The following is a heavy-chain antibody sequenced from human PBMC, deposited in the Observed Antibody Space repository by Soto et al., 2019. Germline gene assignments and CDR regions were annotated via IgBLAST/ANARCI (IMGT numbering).Heavy chain of an antibody. CDR2: IYYTGTT. D-gene: IGHD3-22*01. Sequence: QVQLQESGPGLVRPSQTLSLTCSVSGDSIDSGDYYWSWIRQSPGKGLEWIGYIYYTGTTLYTPSLERRAXIXXDTSTTQFSLKRNSVTAADTAVHYCAGEARNDLDRSGYLAVWGQGTTVTVSS. V-gene: IGHV4-30-4*01. CDR3: AGEARNDLDRSGYLAV. J-gene: IGHJ6*02. CDR1: GDSIDSGDYY.